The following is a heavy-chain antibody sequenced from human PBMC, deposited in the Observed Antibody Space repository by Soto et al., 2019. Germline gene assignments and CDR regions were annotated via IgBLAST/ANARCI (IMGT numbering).Heavy chain of an antibody. CDR1: GFTFSSYG. CDR3: AKDRGGGDCSGGSCYSYGWFDP. J-gene: IGHJ5*02. V-gene: IGHV3-30*18. D-gene: IGHD2-15*01. CDR2: ISYDGSNK. Sequence: GGSLRLSCAASGFTFSSYGMHWVRQAPGKGLEWVAVISYDGSNKYYADSVKGRFTISRDNSKNTLYLQMNSLRAEDTAVYYCAKDRGGGDCSGGSCYSYGWFDPWGQGTLVTVSS.